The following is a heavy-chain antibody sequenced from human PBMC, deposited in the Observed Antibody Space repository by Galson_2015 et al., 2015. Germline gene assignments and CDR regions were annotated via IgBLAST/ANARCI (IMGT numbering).Heavy chain of an antibody. CDR1: GYTFTSYA. Sequence: SVKVSCKASGYTFTSYAMHWVRQAPGQRLEWMGWINAGNGNTKYSQKFQGRVTITRDTSASTAYMELSSLRSEDTAVYYCARGANIVLMVSLWWFDPWGQGTLVTVSS. D-gene: IGHD2-8*01. J-gene: IGHJ5*02. CDR2: INAGNGNT. V-gene: IGHV1-3*01. CDR3: ARGANIVLMVSLWWFDP.